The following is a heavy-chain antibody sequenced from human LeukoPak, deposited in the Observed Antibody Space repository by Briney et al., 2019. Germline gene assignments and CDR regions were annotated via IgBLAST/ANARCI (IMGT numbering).Heavy chain of an antibody. CDR3: AREPVPLRSTVMRERYYHGMDV. V-gene: IGHV4-34*01. D-gene: IGHD1-1*01. CDR2: ISHSGST. J-gene: IGHJ6*04. CDR1: GSSLSGYQ. Sequence: PSETLSLTCAVYGSSLSGYQWRWLRQSRGEGRDWVGEISHSGSTNYNPSLKRRVTISVDTSNNQFSLKLPSVTAADTAVYYCAREPVPLRSTVMRERYYHGMDVWGKGTTVIVSS.